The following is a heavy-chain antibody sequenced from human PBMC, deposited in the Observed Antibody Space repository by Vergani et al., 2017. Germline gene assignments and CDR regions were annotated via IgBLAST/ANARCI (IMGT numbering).Heavy chain of an antibody. CDR1: GGSISSSSYH. D-gene: IGHD2-2*01. V-gene: IGHV4-39*07. Sequence: QLQLQESGPGLVKPSETLSLTCTVSGGSISSSSYHWGWIRQPPGKGLEWIGSIYYSGSTYYNPSLKSRVTISVDTSKNQFSLKLSSVPAADTAVYYCARADCSSTRCYFFPGYYYVMAVCGQGTTVTVSS. J-gene: IGHJ6*02. CDR2: IYYSGST. CDR3: ARADCSSTRCYFFPGYYYVMAV.